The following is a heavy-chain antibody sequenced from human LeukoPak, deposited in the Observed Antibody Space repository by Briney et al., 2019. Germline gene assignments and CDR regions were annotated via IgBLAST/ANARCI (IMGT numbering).Heavy chain of an antibody. V-gene: IGHV1-46*01. CDR1: GYTFTSYY. CDR2: INPSGGST. CDR3: ARDFRPGHYDFWSGYWAYFDY. J-gene: IGHJ4*02. D-gene: IGHD3-3*01. Sequence: ASVKVSCKASGYTFTSYYMRWVRQAPGQGLEWMGIINPSGGSTSYAQKFQGRVTMTRDTSTSTVYMELSSLRSEDTAVYYCARDFRPGHYDFWSGYWAYFDYWGQGTLVTVSS.